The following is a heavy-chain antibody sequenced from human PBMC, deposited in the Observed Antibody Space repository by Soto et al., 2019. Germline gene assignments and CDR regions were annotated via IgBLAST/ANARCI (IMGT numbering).Heavy chain of an antibody. CDR2: IWYDGSNK. D-gene: IGHD2-2*01. CDR3: AKERLCFVLLPGAIIEGFDP. J-gene: IGHJ5*02. Sequence: GGSLRLSCAASGFTFSSYGMHWVRQAPGKGLEWVAVIWYDGSNKYYADSVKGRFTISRDNSKNTLYLQMNSLRAEDTAVYYCAKERLCFVLLPGAIIEGFDPWCQGPLVSVFS. CDR1: GFTFSSYG. V-gene: IGHV3-33*06.